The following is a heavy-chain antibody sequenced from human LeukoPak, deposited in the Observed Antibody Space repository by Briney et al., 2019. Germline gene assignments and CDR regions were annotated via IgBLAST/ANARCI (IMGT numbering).Heavy chain of an antibody. CDR1: GFTFSSHG. CDR2: ISYDGSHK. Sequence: GGSLRLSCAVSGFTFSSHGMHWVRQAPGKGLEWVAVISYDGSHKNYADSVKVRFTISRDNSKNTLDLQMNSLRAEDTAVYYCAKGVYNILTGYVYYGMDVWGQGTTVTVSS. D-gene: IGHD3-9*01. CDR3: AKGVYNILTGYVYYGMDV. V-gene: IGHV3-30*18. J-gene: IGHJ6*02.